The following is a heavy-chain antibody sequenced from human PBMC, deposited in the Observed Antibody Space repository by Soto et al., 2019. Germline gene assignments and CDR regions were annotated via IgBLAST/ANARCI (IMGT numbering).Heavy chain of an antibody. CDR1: GYTFTSYG. CDR3: ARKNGFGELSPGWWFDP. D-gene: IGHD3-10*01. J-gene: IGHJ5*02. V-gene: IGHV1-18*01. CDR2: ISAYNGNT. Sequence: ASVKVSCKASGYTFTSYGISWVRQAPGQGLEWMGWISAYNGNTNYAQKLQGRVTMTTDTSTSTAYMELRSLRSDDTAVYYCARKNGFGELSPGWWFDPWGQGTLVTVSS.